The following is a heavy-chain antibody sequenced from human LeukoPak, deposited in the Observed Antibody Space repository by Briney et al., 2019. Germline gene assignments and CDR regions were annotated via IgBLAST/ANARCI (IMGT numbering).Heavy chain of an antibody. CDR2: ISSDSSYI. J-gene: IGHJ4*02. Sequence: GGSLILSCAASGFTFSTYSVNWVRQAPGKGLEWVSSISSDSSYIYYADSVKGRFTISRDNAKNSLYLQMNSLRADDTAVYYCARDGSRDYWGQGTLVTVSS. CDR3: ARDGSRDY. CDR1: GFTFSTYS. D-gene: IGHD2-2*01. V-gene: IGHV3-21*04.